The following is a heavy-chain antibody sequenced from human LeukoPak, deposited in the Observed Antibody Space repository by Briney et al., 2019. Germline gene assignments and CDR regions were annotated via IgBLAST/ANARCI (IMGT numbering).Heavy chain of an antibody. CDR2: ISSSSITI. CDR3: ARLQGEMRFDY. J-gene: IGHJ4*02. V-gene: IGHV3-48*01. Sequence: GGSLRLSCAASGFTFSTYALSWVRQAPGKGLEWLSYISSSSITIYYADSVKGRFTISRDNAKNSLYLQMSSLRVEDTAVYYCARLQGEMRFDYWGQGTLVTVSS. CDR1: GFTFSTYA. D-gene: IGHD3-16*01.